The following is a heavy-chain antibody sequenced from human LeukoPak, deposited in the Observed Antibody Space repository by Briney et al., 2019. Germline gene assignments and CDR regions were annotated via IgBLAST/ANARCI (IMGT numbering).Heavy chain of an antibody. CDR1: GFTFSSRW. Sequence: PGGSLRLSCAASGFTFSSRWMHWVRQAPGKGLVWVSRISGDASTTNYADSVNGRFTISRDNAKNTLHLQMNSLRAEDTAVYYCARGGSSGNGDYWGQGTLVTVSS. V-gene: IGHV3-74*01. J-gene: IGHJ4*02. D-gene: IGHD3-22*01. CDR2: ISGDASTT. CDR3: ARGGSSGNGDY.